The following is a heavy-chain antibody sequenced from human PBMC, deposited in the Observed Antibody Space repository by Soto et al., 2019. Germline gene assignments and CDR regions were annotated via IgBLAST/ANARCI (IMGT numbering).Heavy chain of an antibody. V-gene: IGHV1-69*08. CDR2: VIPILGAS. CDR3: ARSRGSYYSNFDS. CDR1: ADTFTGYT. Sequence: QVQLVQSGAEVKKPGSSVKVSCKASADTFTGYTVTWVRQAPGQGLEWVGRVIPILGASNFAQKFPGRVTISADKSTVTAYMVLTGLTSEDTAVYYCARSRGSYYSNFDSWGQGTLVTVSS. D-gene: IGHD3-10*01. J-gene: IGHJ4*02.